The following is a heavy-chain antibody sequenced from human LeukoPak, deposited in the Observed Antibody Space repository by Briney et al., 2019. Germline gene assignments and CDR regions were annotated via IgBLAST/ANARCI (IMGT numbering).Heavy chain of an antibody. CDR3: AINKPAKSLDY. V-gene: IGHV1-2*02. CDR2: MNPNSGGT. CDR1: GYTFTDYY. Sequence: ASVKVSCKASGYTFTDYYIHWVRQAPGQGLEWMAWMNPNSGGTSYAQKFQGRVTMTRDTSISTGYMELSRLRFDDTAVYYCAINKPAKSLDYGGQGTLVTFSS. J-gene: IGHJ4*02.